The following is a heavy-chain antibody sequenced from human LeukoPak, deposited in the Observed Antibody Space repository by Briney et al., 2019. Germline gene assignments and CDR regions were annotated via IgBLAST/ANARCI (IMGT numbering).Heavy chain of an antibody. D-gene: IGHD2-8*01. CDR2: IYYSGST. Sequence: SETLSLTCTVSGGSISNYYWSWIRQPPGKGLEWVGYIYYSGSTNYNPSLKSRVTISVDTSKNQFSLKLSSVTAADTAVCYCARLGVPPPFYGMDVWGQGTSVTVSS. CDR3: ARLGVPPPFYGMDV. V-gene: IGHV4-59*08. CDR1: GGSISNYY. J-gene: IGHJ6*02.